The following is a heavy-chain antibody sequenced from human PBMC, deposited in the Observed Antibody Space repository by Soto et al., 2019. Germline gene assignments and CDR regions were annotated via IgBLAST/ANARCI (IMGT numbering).Heavy chain of an antibody. CDR3: ARHEAGSASGSYYGPDY. J-gene: IGHJ4*02. CDR2: LYYSGSS. V-gene: IGHV4-39*01. CDR1: GGSISSSSYY. D-gene: IGHD3-10*01. Sequence: QLQLQESGPGLVKPSETLSLTCTVSGGSISSSSYYWGWIRQPPGKGLEWIGSLYYSGSSYYNPSLKSRVTISADTSKNQFYLKVTSVTAADTAVYYCARHEAGSASGSYYGPDYWGQGTLVTVSS.